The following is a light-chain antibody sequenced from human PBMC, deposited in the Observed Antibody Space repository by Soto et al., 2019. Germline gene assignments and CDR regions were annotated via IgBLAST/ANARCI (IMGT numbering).Light chain of an antibody. V-gene: IGKV1-5*03. CDR1: QSISSW. J-gene: IGKJ4*01. Sequence: DIQMTQSPSTLSASVGDRVTITCRASQSISSWLAWYQQKPGKAPKLLIYKAASLESGVPSRFSGSGSGTEFTLTISSLQADDFATYYCQQYNSYSFGGGTKVEIK. CDR3: QQYNSYS. CDR2: KAA.